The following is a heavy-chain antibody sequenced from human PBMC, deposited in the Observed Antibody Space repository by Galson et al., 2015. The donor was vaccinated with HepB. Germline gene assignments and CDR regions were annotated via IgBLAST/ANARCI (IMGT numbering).Heavy chain of an antibody. CDR1: GYTFTGYY. Sequence: SVKVSCKASGYTFTGYYMHWVRQAPGQGLEWMGRINPNSGGTNYAQKFQGRVTMTRDTSISTAYMELSRLRSDDTVVYYCARENWNDPTSFDYWGQGTLVTVSS. J-gene: IGHJ4*02. CDR2: INPNSGGT. V-gene: IGHV1-2*05. CDR3: ARENWNDPTSFDY. D-gene: IGHD1-1*01.